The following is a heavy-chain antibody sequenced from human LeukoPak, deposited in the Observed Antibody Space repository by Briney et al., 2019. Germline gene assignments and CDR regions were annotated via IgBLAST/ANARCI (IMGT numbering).Heavy chain of an antibody. CDR1: GGSFSGYY. D-gene: IGHD6-19*01. Sequence: SETLSLTCAVYGGSFSGYYWSWIRQPPGKGLEWIGEINHSGSTNYNPSLKSRVTISVDTSKNQFSLKLSSVTAADTAVYYCARDTGYSSGWYRANYYYYGMDVWGQGTTVTVSS. V-gene: IGHV4-34*01. CDR2: INHSGST. CDR3: ARDTGYSSGWYRANYYYYGMDV. J-gene: IGHJ6*02.